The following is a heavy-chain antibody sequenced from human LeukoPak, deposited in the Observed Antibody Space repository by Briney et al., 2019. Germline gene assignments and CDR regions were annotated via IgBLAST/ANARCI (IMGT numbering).Heavy chain of an antibody. Sequence: GGSLRLSCAASGFTFSSYAMHWVRQAPGKGLEWVAVISYDGSNKYYADSVKGRFTTSRDNSKSTLYLQMNSLRAEDTAVYYFASFRYFDWLDYSAAPLDYWGQGTLVTVSS. D-gene: IGHD3-9*01. J-gene: IGHJ4*02. CDR3: ASFRYFDWLDYSAAPLDY. CDR2: ISYDGSNK. V-gene: IGHV3-30*01. CDR1: GFTFSSYA.